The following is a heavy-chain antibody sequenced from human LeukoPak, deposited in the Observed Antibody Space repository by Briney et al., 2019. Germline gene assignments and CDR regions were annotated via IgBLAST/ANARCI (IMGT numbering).Heavy chain of an antibody. CDR2: IYPGDSDT. D-gene: IGHD4-23*01. J-gene: IGHJ1*01. V-gene: IGHV5-51*01. CDR1: GYSFTSYW. CDR3: ARSSAMTYSGPRDH. Sequence: ESLKITCKGSGYSFTSYWIGWVRQMPGKGLEWIGIIYPGDSDTRYSPSFQCQVTISADKSISTAFLQWSSLQASDTAMYYCARSSAMTYSGPRDHWGQGFGASVSS.